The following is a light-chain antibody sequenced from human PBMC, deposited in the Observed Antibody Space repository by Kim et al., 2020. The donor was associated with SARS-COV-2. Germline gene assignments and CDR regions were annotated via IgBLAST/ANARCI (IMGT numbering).Light chain of an antibody. CDR2: GKN. V-gene: IGLV3-19*01. Sequence: ALGQTVRITCQVDSLRTYYASWYQQKPGQAPVLVIYGKNNRPSGIPDRFSGSSSGNTASLTITGAQAEDEADYYCKSRDSSGNLLVFGGGTQLTVL. CDR1: SLRTYY. CDR3: KSRDSSGNLLV. J-gene: IGLJ2*01.